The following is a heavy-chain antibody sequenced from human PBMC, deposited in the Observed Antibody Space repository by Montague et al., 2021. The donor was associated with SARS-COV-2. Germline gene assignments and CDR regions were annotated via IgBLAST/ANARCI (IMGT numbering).Heavy chain of an antibody. V-gene: IGHV4-59*02. D-gene: IGHD1-14*01. CDR2: FYSVGST. J-gene: IGHJ3*02. Sequence: SETLSLTCTVSGASVGSSDWGWIRQSPGKGLEWIGYFYSVGSTDYNPSLKSRATISGDTSKNQFSLKVRSVTAADTAVYYCARETMTADASDIWGQGTMVTVSS. CDR1: GASVGSSD. CDR3: ARETMTADASDI.